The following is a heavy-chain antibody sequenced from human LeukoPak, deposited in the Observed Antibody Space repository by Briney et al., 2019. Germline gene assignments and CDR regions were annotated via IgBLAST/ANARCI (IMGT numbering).Heavy chain of an antibody. CDR2: ISAYNGNT. Sequence: ASVKVSCKASGYTFTSYGISWVRQAPGQGLEWMGWISAYNGNTNCAQKLQGRVTMTTDPTTSAAYMELRSLRSDDTAVYYCARDGTTVVTPGGYWGQGTLVSVSS. D-gene: IGHD4-23*01. J-gene: IGHJ4*02. CDR1: GYTFTSYG. V-gene: IGHV1-18*01. CDR3: ARDGTTVVTPGGY.